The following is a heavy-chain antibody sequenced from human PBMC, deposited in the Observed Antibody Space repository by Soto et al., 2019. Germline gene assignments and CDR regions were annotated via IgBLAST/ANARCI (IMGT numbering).Heavy chain of an antibody. V-gene: IGHV4-39*01. D-gene: IGHD3-3*01. J-gene: IGHJ6*02. CDR2: IYYSGST. CDR3: ARYYDFWSGYLRNSYYYYGMDV. Sequence: PSETLSLTCTVSGGSISSSSYYWGWIRQPPGKGLEWIGSIYYSGSTYYNPSLKSRVTISVDTSKNQFSLKLSSVTAADTAVYYCARYYDFWSGYLRNSYYYYGMDVWGQGTTVT. CDR1: GGSISSSSYY.